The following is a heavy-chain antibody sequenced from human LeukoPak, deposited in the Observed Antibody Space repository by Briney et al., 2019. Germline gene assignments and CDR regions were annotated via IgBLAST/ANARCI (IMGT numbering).Heavy chain of an antibody. Sequence: ASVKVSCKASGGTFSSYATSWVRQAPGQGLEWMGGIIPIFGTANYAQKFQDRVTITADESTSTAYMELSSLRSEDTAVYYCAAPHQSRSMDVWGQGTTVTVSS. CDR2: IIPIFGTA. CDR1: GGTFSSYA. V-gene: IGHV1-69*13. CDR3: AAPHQSRSMDV. J-gene: IGHJ6*02.